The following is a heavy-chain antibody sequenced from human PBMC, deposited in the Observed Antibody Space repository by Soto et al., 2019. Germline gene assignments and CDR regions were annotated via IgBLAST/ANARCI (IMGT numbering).Heavy chain of an antibody. V-gene: IGHV1-18*01. J-gene: IGHJ6*02. CDR3: ATWGGANTIFGVVIDGMDV. D-gene: IGHD3-3*01. CDR1: GYTFTSYG. CDR2: ISAYNGNT. Sequence: QVQLVQYGAEVKKPGASVKVSCKASGYTFTSYGISWVRQAPGQGLEWMGWISAYNGNTNYAQKLQGRVTMTTDTSTSTAYMELRSMRSDDTAVYCCATWGGANTIFGVVIDGMDVWGQGTTVTVSS.